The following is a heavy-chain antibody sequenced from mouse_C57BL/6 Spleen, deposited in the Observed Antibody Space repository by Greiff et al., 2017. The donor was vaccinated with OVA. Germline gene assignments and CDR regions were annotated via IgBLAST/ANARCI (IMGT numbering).Heavy chain of an antibody. CDR3: ARSTMVTGFAY. D-gene: IGHD2-2*01. V-gene: IGHV1-69*01. CDR2: IDPSDSYT. J-gene: IGHJ3*01. Sequence: QVQLQQSGAELVMPGASVKLSCKASGYTFTSYWMHWVKQRPGQGLEWIGEIDPSDSYTNYNQKFKGKFTLTVDKSSSTAYMQLSSLTSEDSAVYYCARSTMVTGFAYWGQGTLVTVSA. CDR1: GYTFTSYW.